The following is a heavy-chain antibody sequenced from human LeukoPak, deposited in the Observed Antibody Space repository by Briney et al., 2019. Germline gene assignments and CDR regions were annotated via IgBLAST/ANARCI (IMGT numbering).Heavy chain of an antibody. V-gene: IGHV3-30*18. J-gene: IGHJ4*02. Sequence: GGSLRLSCAASGFTFSSYGMHWVRQAPGKGLEWVAVISYDGSNKYYADSVKGRFTISRDNSKNTLYLQMNSLRPEDTAVYYCAKDDAWLQYGDWGRGTLVTVSS. CDR2: ISYDGSNK. D-gene: IGHD5-24*01. CDR3: AKDDAWLQYGD. CDR1: GFTFSSYG.